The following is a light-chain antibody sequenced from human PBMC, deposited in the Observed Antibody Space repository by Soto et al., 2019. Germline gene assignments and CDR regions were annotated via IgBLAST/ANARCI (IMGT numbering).Light chain of an antibody. CDR1: QSVSSSF. Sequence: EVVLTQSPGTLSLSPGERATLSCRASQSVSSSFLAWYKQRLGQAPRLLIHGVSNRATGIPDRFSGSGSGTDFTLTITRLEPEDFALYFCQQYGSSSFTFGPRTQLEIK. V-gene: IGKV3-20*01. CDR2: GVS. J-gene: IGKJ3*01. CDR3: QQYGSSSFT.